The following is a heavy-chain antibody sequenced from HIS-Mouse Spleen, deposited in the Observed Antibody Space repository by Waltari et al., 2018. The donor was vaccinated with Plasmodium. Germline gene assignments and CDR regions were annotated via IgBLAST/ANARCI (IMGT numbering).Heavy chain of an antibody. J-gene: IGHJ4*02. CDR1: GLTFSSYS. Sequence: EVQLVESGGGLVKPGGSLRLSGAASGLTFSSYSMNWVRQAPGKGVEWVSSISSSSSYKYYADSVKGRFTISRDNAKNSLYLQMNSLRAEDTAVYYCARDHNWNYDYWGQGTLVTVSS. CDR3: ARDHNWNYDY. D-gene: IGHD1-7*01. CDR2: ISSSSSYK. V-gene: IGHV3-21*01.